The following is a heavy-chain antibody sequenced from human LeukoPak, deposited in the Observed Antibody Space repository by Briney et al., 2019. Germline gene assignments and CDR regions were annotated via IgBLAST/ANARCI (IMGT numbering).Heavy chain of an antibody. V-gene: IGHV3-43*02. D-gene: IGHD3-3*01. CDR2: ISGDGGST. CDR3: AKEVNPLHYDFWSGCLDY. CDR1: GFTFDDYA. Sequence: GGSLRLSCAASGFTFDDYAMHWVRQAPGKGLEWVSLISGDGGSTYYADSVKGRFTISRDNSKNSLYLQMNSLRTEDTALYYCAKEVNPLHYDFWSGCLDYWGQGTLVTVSS. J-gene: IGHJ4*02.